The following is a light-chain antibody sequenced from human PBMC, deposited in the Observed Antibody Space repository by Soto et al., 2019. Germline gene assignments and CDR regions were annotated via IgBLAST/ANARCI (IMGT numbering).Light chain of an antibody. Sequence: IVMTQTPLSLSVTPGQPASISCKSSQSLLNSDGKTYLDWYLKRPGQPPQLLIHEASKQFAGVQDRFRGCGSGTDFPLKISRVEAEDVGIYYCMQALRVYPFGQGPRLDIK. CDR2: EAS. CDR1: QSLLNSDGKTY. V-gene: IGKV2D-29*01. J-gene: IGKJ2*01. CDR3: MQALRVYP.